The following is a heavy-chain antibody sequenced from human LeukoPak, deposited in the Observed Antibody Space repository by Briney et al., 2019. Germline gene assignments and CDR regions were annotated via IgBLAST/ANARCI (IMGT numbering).Heavy chain of an antibody. Sequence: GSLRLSCVASGLSFSSYAMNWLRQPPGKGLEWIGEINHSGSTNYNPSLKSRVTISVDTSKNQFSLKLSSVTAADTAVYYCASVDYGDYRNWFDPWGQGTLVTVSS. CDR1: GLSFSSYA. CDR2: INHSGST. D-gene: IGHD4-17*01. V-gene: IGHV4-34*01. CDR3: ASVDYGDYRNWFDP. J-gene: IGHJ5*02.